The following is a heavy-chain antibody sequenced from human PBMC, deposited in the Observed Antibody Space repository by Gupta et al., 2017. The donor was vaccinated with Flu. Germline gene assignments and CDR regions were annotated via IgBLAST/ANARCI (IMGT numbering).Heavy chain of an antibody. CDR3: ARGVNDFGYILDV. J-gene: IGHJ6*02. Sequence: EVQLVESGGDLVQPGGALRLYCAASGFSFSTHWMTWVRQAQGKGLEYVANIRQDGSDKRYVDSVRGRFTISRDNAKNALYLQMNSLRAEDTALYYCARGVNDFGYILDVWGLGTTVIVSS. D-gene: IGHD3-3*01. CDR1: GFSFSTHW. V-gene: IGHV3-7*01. CDR2: IRQDGSDK.